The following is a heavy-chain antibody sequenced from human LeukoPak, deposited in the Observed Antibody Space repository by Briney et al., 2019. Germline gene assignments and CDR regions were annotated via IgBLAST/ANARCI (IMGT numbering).Heavy chain of an antibody. CDR3: ARLERWLQYRAFDI. V-gene: IGHV4-34*01. CDR1: GGSFSGYY. Sequence: SETLSLTCAVYGGSFSGYYWSWLRQPPGKGLEWIGEINHSGSTNYNPSLKSRVTISVDTSKNQFSLKLSSVTAADTAVYYCARLERWLQYRAFDIWGQGTMVTVSS. CDR2: INHSGST. J-gene: IGHJ3*02. D-gene: IGHD5-24*01.